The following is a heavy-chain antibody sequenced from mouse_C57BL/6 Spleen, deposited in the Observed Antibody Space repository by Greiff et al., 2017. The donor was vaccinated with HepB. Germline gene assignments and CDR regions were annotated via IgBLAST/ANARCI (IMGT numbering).Heavy chain of an antibody. J-gene: IGHJ3*01. D-gene: IGHD3-2*02. CDR3: ARSDSSGSPWFAY. V-gene: IGHV1-81*01. Sequence: QVQLQQSGAELARPGASVKLSCKASGYTFTSYGISWVKQRTGQGLEWIGEIYPRSGNTYYNEKFKGKATLTADKSSSTAYMELRSLTSEDSAVYFCARSDSSGSPWFAYWGQGTLVTVSA. CDR2: IYPRSGNT. CDR1: GYTFTSYG.